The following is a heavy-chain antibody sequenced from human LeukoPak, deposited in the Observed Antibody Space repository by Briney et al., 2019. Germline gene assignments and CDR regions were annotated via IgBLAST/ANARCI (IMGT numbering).Heavy chain of an antibody. J-gene: IGHJ5*02. D-gene: IGHD3-9*01. Sequence: PGGSLRLSCVASGFTFSSYCMNWVRQAPGKGLEWVANIKQDAIEKYYVDSVKGRFTISRDNAKNSLYLQMNSLRAEDTAVYYCARAQTTGFYNWFGPWGQGTLVTVSS. V-gene: IGHV3-7*03. CDR3: ARAQTTGFYNWFGP. CDR2: IKQDAIEK. CDR1: GFTFSSYC.